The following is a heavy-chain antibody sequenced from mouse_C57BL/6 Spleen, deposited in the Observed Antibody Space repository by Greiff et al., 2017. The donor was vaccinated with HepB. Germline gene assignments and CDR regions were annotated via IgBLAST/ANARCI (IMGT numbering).Heavy chain of an antibody. J-gene: IGHJ3*01. V-gene: IGHV1-82*01. CDR2: IYPGDGDT. Sequence: LVESGPELVKPGASVKISCKASGYAFSSSWMNWVKQRPGKGLEWIGRIYPGDGDTNYNGKFKGKATLTADKSSSTAYMQLSSLTSEDSAVYFCARQDKESFAYWGQGTLVTVSA. CDR3: ARQDKESFAY. CDR1: GYAFSSSW.